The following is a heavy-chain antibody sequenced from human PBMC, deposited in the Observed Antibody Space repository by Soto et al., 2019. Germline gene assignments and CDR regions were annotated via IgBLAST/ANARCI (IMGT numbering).Heavy chain of an antibody. Sequence: QVQLQQWGAGLLKPSETLSLTCAVYGGSFSGYYWSWIRQPPGKGLEWIGEINHRGSTNYNSSLKRRVTISVDTSKNQFSLKLNSVTAADTAVYYCARGSRVKIPAASGRDYYYHGLDVWGQGTAVTVSS. CDR3: ARGSRVKIPAASGRDYYYHGLDV. CDR2: INHRGST. CDR1: GGSFSGYY. V-gene: IGHV4-34*01. D-gene: IGHD6-25*01. J-gene: IGHJ6*02.